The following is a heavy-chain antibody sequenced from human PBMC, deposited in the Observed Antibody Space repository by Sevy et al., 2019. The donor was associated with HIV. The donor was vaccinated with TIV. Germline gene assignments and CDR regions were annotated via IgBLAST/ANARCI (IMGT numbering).Heavy chain of an antibody. CDR2: ISYDGSNK. J-gene: IGHJ4*02. D-gene: IGHD1-26*01. Sequence: GGPLRLSCAVSRFTFSNYGMHWVRQAPGKGLEWVALISYDGSNKHYADSVKGRFTISRDNVKNTLFLDMNSLRAEDTAIYYCAKDAGTYYLTYYFDFWGQGTLVTVSS. CDR1: RFTFSNYG. V-gene: IGHV3-33*05. CDR3: AKDAGTYYLTYYFDF.